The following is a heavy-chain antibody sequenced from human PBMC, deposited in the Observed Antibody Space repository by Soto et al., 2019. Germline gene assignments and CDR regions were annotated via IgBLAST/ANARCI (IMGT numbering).Heavy chain of an antibody. Sequence: QVTLKESGPVLVKPTETLTLTCTVSGFSLSNARMGVSWIRQPPGKALEWLAHIFSNDEKSYSTSLKSRLTISKDTSKSQVVLTMTNMDPVDTATCYCARIYGGGNWYFDLWGRGTLVTVSS. CDR2: IFSNDEK. CDR3: ARIYGGGNWYFDL. J-gene: IGHJ2*01. D-gene: IGHD3-16*01. V-gene: IGHV2-26*01. CDR1: GFSLSNARMG.